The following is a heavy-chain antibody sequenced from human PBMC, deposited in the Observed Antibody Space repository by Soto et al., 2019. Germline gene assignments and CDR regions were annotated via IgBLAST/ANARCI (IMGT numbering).Heavy chain of an antibody. CDR3: TANGYYSLDY. Sequence: QVQLQESGPGLVKPSGTLSLTCSVSGDSITNDRWWSWVRQSPGKGLEWIGEIYHSGRTNYNPSLKSRVIISVDKSKNNFSLTLSSVTAADTAVYYCTANGYYSLDYWGQGSLVTASS. V-gene: IGHV4-4*02. CDR1: GDSITNDRW. J-gene: IGHJ4*02. CDR2: IYHSGRT. D-gene: IGHD5-12*01.